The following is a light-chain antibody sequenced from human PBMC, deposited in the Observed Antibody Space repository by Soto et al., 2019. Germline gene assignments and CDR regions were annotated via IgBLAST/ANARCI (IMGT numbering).Light chain of an antibody. J-gene: IGLJ2*01. CDR3: SSYTSIGTLVVV. CDR2: EVS. CDR1: SSDVGGYNY. V-gene: IGLV2-14*01. Sequence: QSVLTQPASVSGSPGQSITISCTGTSSDVGGYNYVSWYQQYPDKAPKLMIYEVSNRPSGVSNRFSGSKSGNTASLTVSGLQAEDEADYYCSSYTSIGTLVVVFGGGTKLTVL.